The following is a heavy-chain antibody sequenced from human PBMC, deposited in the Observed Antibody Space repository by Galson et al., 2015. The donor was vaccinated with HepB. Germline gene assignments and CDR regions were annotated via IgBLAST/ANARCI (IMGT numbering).Heavy chain of an antibody. CDR2: IYSGGST. CDR3: ARDFIDAGGWSPAFDI. D-gene: IGHD6-19*01. V-gene: IGHV3-66*01. CDR1: GFTVSSNY. J-gene: IGHJ3*02. Sequence: SLRLSCAASGFTVSSNYMSWVRQAPGKGLEWVSVIYSGGSTYYADSVKGRFTISRDNSKNTLYLQMNSLRAEDTAVYYCARDFIDAGGWSPAFDIWGQGTMVTVSS.